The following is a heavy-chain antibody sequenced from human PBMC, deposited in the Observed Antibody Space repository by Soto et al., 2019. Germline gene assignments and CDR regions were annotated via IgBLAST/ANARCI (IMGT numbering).Heavy chain of an antibody. CDR2: IWYDGSNK. Sequence: QVQLVESGGGVVQPGRSLRLSCAASGFTFSSYGMHWVRQAPGKGLEWVAVIWYDGSNKYYADSVEGRFTISRNYSKNSLYLQMNRLRAEDTAVYYWASDYLVVPHRVIDYWGQGTLVTVSS. CDR3: ASDYLVVPHRVIDY. D-gene: IGHD2-2*01. V-gene: IGHV3-33*01. CDR1: GFTFSSYG. J-gene: IGHJ4*02.